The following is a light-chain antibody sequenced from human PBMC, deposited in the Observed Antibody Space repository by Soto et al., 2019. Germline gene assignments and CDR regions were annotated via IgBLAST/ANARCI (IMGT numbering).Light chain of an antibody. V-gene: IGKV3-20*01. Sequence: EIVLTQSPGTLSLSPGERATLSCRASQSVNSRLAWYQQKPGQAPRLLIYGASSRAAGIPNSFSGSGSGTDFTLTISRLEADDFAVYYCQQYARSPWTFGQGTKVEIK. J-gene: IGKJ1*01. CDR1: QSVNSRL. CDR3: QQYARSPWT. CDR2: GAS.